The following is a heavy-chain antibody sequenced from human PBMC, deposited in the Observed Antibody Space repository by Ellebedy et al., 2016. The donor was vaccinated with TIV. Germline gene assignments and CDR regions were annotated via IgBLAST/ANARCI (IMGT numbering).Heavy chain of an antibody. Sequence: AASVKVSCKSSGYTFIDYGITWVRQAPGQGLDWMGWVSAYSGNTNYAENLQGRVTMTTDTSTDTAYMELRSLRSDDTAVYYCARDVSERNWNYFYFDYWGQGTLVTVSS. D-gene: IGHD1-7*01. V-gene: IGHV1-18*01. CDR3: ARDVSERNWNYFYFDY. CDR2: VSAYSGNT. J-gene: IGHJ4*02. CDR1: GYTFIDYG.